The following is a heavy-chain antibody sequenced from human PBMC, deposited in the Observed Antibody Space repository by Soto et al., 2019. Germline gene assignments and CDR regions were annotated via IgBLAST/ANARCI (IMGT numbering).Heavy chain of an antibody. CDR2: TYYRSKWYN. CDR1: GDSVSSNSAA. CDR3: ARAYSSSWYEWNYYYYMDV. Sequence: SQTLSLTCAISGDSVSSNSAAWNWIRQSPSRGLEWLGRTYYRSKWYNDYAVSVKSRITINPDTSKNQFSLQLNSVTPEDTAVYYCARAYSSSWYEWNYYYYMDVWGKGTKVTVSS. D-gene: IGHD6-13*01. J-gene: IGHJ6*03. V-gene: IGHV6-1*01.